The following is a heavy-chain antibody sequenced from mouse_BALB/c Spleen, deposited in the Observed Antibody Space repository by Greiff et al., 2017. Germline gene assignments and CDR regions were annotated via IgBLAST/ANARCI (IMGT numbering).Heavy chain of an antibody. V-gene: IGHV3-8*02. CDR3: ARYRGNPYYAMDY. CDR1: GDSITSGY. J-gene: IGHJ4*01. D-gene: IGHD2-1*01. Sequence: ESGPSLVKPSQTLSLTCSVTGDSITSGYWNWIRKFPGNKLEYMGYISYSGSTYYNPSLKSRISITRDTSKNQYYLQLNSVTTEDTATYYCARYRGNPYYAMDYWGQGTSVTVSS. CDR2: ISYSGST.